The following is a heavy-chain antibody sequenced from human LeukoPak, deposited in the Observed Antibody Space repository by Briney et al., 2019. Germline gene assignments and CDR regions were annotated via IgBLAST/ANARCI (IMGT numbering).Heavy chain of an antibody. D-gene: IGHD6-13*01. V-gene: IGHV3-30*02. Sequence: WGSLRLSCTASGLAFSSYGMHWARQAPGKGLEWVAFMQYDGSQIYYADSVKGRFTISRDNSKNALYLQMNSLRPEDTAVYYCAGKAAAFYFDYWGQGTLVTVSS. CDR3: AGKAAAFYFDY. CDR1: GLAFSSYG. CDR2: MQYDGSQI. J-gene: IGHJ4*02.